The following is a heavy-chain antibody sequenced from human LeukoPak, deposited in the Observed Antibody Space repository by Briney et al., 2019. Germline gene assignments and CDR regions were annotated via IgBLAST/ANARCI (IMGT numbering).Heavy chain of an antibody. J-gene: IGHJ4*02. V-gene: IGHV3-23*01. CDR3: ARAPYDFWSGYYGGLYFDY. D-gene: IGHD3-3*01. CDR1: VFTLSGDG. Sequence: GCLRLSPAPSVFTLSGDGMSTVPEAPGERLEWGSSICGSVGSTYSADSVKGRFTISRDNSTKTLYLQMNSLRAEDTAVYYCARAPYDFWSGYYGGLYFDYWGQGTLVTVSS. CDR2: ICGSVGST.